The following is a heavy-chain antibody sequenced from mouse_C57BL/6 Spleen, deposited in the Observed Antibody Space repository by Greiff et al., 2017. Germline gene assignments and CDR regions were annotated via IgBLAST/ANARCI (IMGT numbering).Heavy chain of an antibody. J-gene: IGHJ2*01. V-gene: IGHV1-52*01. CDR3: ARGANWDVPNYFDY. Sequence: QVQLQQPGAELVRPGSSVKLSCKASGYTFTSYWMHWVKQRPIQGLEWIGNIDPSDSETHYNQKFKDKATLTVDKSSSTAYMQLSSLTSEDSAVYYCARGANWDVPNYFDYWGQGTTLTVSA. CDR2: IDPSDSET. D-gene: IGHD4-1*01. CDR1: GYTFTSYW.